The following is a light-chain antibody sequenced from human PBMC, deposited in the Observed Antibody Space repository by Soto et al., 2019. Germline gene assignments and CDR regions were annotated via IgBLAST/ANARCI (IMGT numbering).Light chain of an antibody. CDR3: LQDYNYPRT. V-gene: IGKV3-11*01. Sequence: EIVLTQSPATLSLSPGERATLSCRASQNIRNHLAWYQHKSGESPRLLISDASIRATGVPVRFSGSGSGTDFTLTISSLEPEDFAVYYCLQDYNYPRTFGQGTKE. J-gene: IGKJ1*01. CDR1: QNIRNH. CDR2: DAS.